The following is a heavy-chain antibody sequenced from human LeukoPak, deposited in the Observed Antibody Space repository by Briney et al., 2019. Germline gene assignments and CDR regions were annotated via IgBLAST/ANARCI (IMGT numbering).Heavy chain of an antibody. V-gene: IGHV3-33*01. CDR1: GFTFSSYG. J-gene: IGHJ3*02. D-gene: IGHD5-18*01. CDR3: ASGYAKANDAFDI. CDR2: IWYDGSNK. Sequence: GGSLRLSCAASGFTFSSYGMHWVRQAPGKGLEWVAVIWYDGSNKYYADSVKGRFTISRDNSKNTLYLQMNSLRAEDTAVYYCASGYAKANDAFDIWGQGTMVTVSS.